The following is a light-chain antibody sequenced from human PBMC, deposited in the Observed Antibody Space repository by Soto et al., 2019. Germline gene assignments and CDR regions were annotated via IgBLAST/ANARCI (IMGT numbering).Light chain of an antibody. Sequence: SSELTQPPSVSVAPGKTARITCGGNNIGSKSVHWYQQKPGQAPVLVIYYDSDRPSGIPERFSGSNSGNTATLTISRVEAGDEADYYCQVWDSSSDWVFGGGTKVTVL. CDR1: NIGSKS. CDR2: YDS. V-gene: IGLV3-21*04. J-gene: IGLJ3*02. CDR3: QVWDSSSDWV.